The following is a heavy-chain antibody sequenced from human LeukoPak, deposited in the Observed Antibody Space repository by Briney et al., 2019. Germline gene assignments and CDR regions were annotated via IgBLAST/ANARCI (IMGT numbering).Heavy chain of an antibody. CDR2: IIRDGSST. D-gene: IGHD5-24*01. CDR1: GFTFSSYC. V-gene: IGHV3-74*01. Sequence: GGSLRLSCAASGFTFSSYCTHWVRQAPGKGLEWVSRIIRDGSSTSYADSVRGRFTISRDNAKNTLSLQMNSLRDEDTAVYYCVRDGDGYNFDYWGQGTLVAVSS. J-gene: IGHJ4*02. CDR3: VRDGDGYNFDY.